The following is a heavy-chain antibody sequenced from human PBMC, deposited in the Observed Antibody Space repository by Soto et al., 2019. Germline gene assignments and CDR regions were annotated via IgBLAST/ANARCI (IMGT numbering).Heavy chain of an antibody. D-gene: IGHD1-26*01. CDR3: AKDLRGWEQTDY. Sequence: EVQLLESGGRLVQPGGSLRLSCAASGFTFSNYAMGWVRQAPGRGLEWVSTIRGSGVITYYPDSVRGRFTISRDNSKNTLFLQMNSLRAEDTAVYYCAKDLRGWEQTDYWGQGTLVTVSS. V-gene: IGHV3-23*01. CDR2: IRGSGVIT. J-gene: IGHJ4*02. CDR1: GFTFSNYA.